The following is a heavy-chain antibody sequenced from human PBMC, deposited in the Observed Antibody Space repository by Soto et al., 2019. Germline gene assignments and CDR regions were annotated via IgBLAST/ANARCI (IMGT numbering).Heavy chain of an antibody. V-gene: IGHV1-46*01. D-gene: IGHD3-22*01. CDR1: GYTFTSYY. CDR3: ARDGAPGITIDTIVSRRVYYYCYGMDV. CDR2: INPSGGST. J-gene: IGHJ6*02. Sequence: ASVKVSCKASGYTFTSYYMHWVRQAPGQGLEWMGIINPSGGSTSYAQKFQGRVTMTRDTSTSTVYMELSSLRSEDTAVYYCARDGAPGITIDTIVSRRVYYYCYGMDVWGQGTTVTVSS.